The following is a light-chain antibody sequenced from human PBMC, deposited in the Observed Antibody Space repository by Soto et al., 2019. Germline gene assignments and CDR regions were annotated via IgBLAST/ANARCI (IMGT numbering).Light chain of an antibody. J-gene: IGLJ2*01. V-gene: IGLV2-14*01. CDR2: EVT. Sequence: QSALTQPASVSGSPGQSITISCTGTSSDIGGHHFVSWYQQQSGKAPKLVIYEVTDRPSGVSDRFSGSKSGNAASLTISGLQAEDEADYYCSSYTSSSTFLLFGGGTQLTVL. CDR1: SSDIGGHHF. CDR3: SSYTSSSTFLL.